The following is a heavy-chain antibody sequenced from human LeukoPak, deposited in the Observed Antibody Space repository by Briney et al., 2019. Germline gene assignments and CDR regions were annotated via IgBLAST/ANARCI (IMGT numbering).Heavy chain of an antibody. CDR1: GYTFTGYY. CDR3: ASEDIVVVPYGMDV. D-gene: IGHD2-2*01. J-gene: IGHJ6*02. CDR2: INPNSGGT. V-gene: IGHV1-2*02. Sequence: GASVKVSCKASGYTFTGYYMHWVRQAPGQGLEWMGWINPNSGGTNYAQKFQGRVTMTRDTSISTAYMELSRLRSDDTAVYYCASEDIVVVPYGMDVWGQGTTVTVSS.